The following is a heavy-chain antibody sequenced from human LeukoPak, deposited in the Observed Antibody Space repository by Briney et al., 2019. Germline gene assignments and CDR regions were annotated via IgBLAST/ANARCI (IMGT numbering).Heavy chain of an antibody. CDR2: ISGSGGST. D-gene: IGHD6-19*01. J-gene: IGHJ4*02. V-gene: IGHV3-23*01. CDR3: ARRNSGWFDY. Sequence: TGGSLRLSCAASGFTFSSYAMSWVRQAPGKGLEWVSAISGSGGSTYYADSVKGRFTISRDNSKNTLYLQMNSLRAEDTAVYYCARRNSGWFDYWGQGTLVTVSS. CDR1: GFTFSSYA.